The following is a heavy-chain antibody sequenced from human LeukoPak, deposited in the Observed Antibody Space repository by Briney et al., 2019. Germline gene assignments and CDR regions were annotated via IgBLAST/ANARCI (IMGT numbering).Heavy chain of an antibody. CDR1: GFTFSSYA. J-gene: IGHJ4*02. CDR3: AKDHEIAVAGTFDY. V-gene: IGHV3-23*01. Sequence: GGSLRPSCAASGFTFSSYAMSWVRQAPGKGLEWVSAISGSGGSTYYADSVKGRFTISRDNSKNTLYLQMNSLRAEDTAVYYCAKDHEIAVAGTFDYWGQGTLVTVSS. CDR2: ISGSGGST. D-gene: IGHD6-19*01.